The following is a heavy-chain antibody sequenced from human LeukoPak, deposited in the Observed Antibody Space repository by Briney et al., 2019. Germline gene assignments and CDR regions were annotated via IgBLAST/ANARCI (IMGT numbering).Heavy chain of an antibody. CDR1: GSAFKTCT. V-gene: IGHV3-21*04. CDR3: AKGLLSAFDKHLDS. Sequence: PWGSLRLSCAASGSAFKTCTITWVCQAPGKGLEWVSLISATSSDINYAESVRGRFTITRDNAKNSLFLQMDSLRVEDTAIYYSAKGLLSAFDKHLDSWGQGTLVTVSS. J-gene: IGHJ4*02. CDR2: ISATSSDI. D-gene: IGHD2-21*01.